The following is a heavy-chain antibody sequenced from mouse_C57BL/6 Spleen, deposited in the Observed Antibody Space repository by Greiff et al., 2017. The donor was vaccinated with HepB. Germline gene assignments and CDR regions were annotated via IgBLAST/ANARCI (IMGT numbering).Heavy chain of an antibody. CDR1: GYTFTSYW. V-gene: IGHV1-64*01. Sequence: VQLQQPGAELVKPGASVKLSCKASGYTFTSYWMHWVKQRPGQGLEWIGMIHPNSGSTNYNEKFKSKATLTVDKSSSTAYMQLSSLTSEDSAVYYCARYEDYDDWFAYWGQGTLVTVSA. CDR3: ARYEDYDDWFAY. D-gene: IGHD2-4*01. CDR2: IHPNSGST. J-gene: IGHJ3*01.